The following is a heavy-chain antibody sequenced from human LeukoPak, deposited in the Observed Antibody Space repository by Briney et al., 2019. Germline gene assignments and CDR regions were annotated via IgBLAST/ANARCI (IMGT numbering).Heavy chain of an antibody. Sequence: SQTLSFTCTVSGGSISSGSYYWSWIRQPAGKGLEWIGRIYTSGSTNYNPSLKSRVTMSVDTSKNQFSLKLSSVTAADTAVYYCARQYYYDSSGCFDYWGQGTLVTVSS. D-gene: IGHD3-22*01. J-gene: IGHJ4*02. V-gene: IGHV4-61*02. CDR2: IYTSGST. CDR1: GGSISSGSYY. CDR3: ARQYYYDSSGCFDY.